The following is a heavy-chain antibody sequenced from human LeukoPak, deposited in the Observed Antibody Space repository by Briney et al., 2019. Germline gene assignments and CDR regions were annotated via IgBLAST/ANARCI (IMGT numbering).Heavy chain of an antibody. CDR3: AKEGTSH. Sequence: SETLSLTCTVSGGSISSSAYYWSWVRQSPGKGLQWMGTNDYRGSAYYSPSLKSRLTIAIDTSKNQFSLKLNSVTAADSAIYYCAKEGTSHWGQGTLVIVSS. CDR2: NDYRGSA. D-gene: IGHD3-10*01. J-gene: IGHJ1*01. CDR1: GGSISSSAYY. V-gene: IGHV4-39*07.